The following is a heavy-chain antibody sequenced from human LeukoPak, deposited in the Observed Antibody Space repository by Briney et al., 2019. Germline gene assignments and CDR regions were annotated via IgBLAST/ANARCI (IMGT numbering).Heavy chain of an antibody. D-gene: IGHD2-2*01. J-gene: IGHJ4*02. Sequence: SETLSLTCAVSGYSISSGYYWGWIRHPPGKGLEWIGSIYHSGSTYYKPSLKSRVTISVDTAKNQFSLKLSSVTAADTAVYYCARVVPAGYYFDYWGQGTLVTVSS. CDR2: IYHSGST. V-gene: IGHV4-38-2*01. CDR1: GYSISSGYY. CDR3: ARVVPAGYYFDY.